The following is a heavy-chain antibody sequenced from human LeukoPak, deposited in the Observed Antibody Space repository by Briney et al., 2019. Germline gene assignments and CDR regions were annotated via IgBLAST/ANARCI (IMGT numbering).Heavy chain of an antibody. J-gene: IGHJ4*02. Sequence: GESLKVSCKGSGYTFSSYWIGWVRQMPGKGLEWMGIIYPGDSDTRYSPSLQGQVTISVDTSIGTAYLQWSSLKASDTAIYYCARQNDFRLDYWGQGTLVTVSS. D-gene: IGHD3-3*01. CDR3: ARQNDFRLDY. CDR1: GYTFSSYW. V-gene: IGHV5-51*01. CDR2: IYPGDSDT.